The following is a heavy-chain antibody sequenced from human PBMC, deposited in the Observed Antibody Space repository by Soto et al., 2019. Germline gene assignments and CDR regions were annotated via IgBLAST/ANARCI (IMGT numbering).Heavy chain of an antibody. D-gene: IGHD3-10*01. CDR3: ARAEGYYYGSGPLDY. CDR1: GYTFTGYY. Sequence: QVQLVQSGAEVKKPGASVKVSCMASGYTFTGYYMHWVRQAPGQGLEWMGWINPNSGDTIFAQKFQGWVTMTRDTSINTAYMELSRLRSDDTAVYYGARAEGYYYGSGPLDYWGQGTLVTVSS. CDR2: INPNSGDT. J-gene: IGHJ4*02. V-gene: IGHV1-2*04.